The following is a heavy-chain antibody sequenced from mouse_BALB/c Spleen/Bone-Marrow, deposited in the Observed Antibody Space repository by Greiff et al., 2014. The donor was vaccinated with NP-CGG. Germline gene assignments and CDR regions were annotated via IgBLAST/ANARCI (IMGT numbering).Heavy chain of an antibody. D-gene: IGHD2-1*01. V-gene: IGHV5-12-2*01. CDR1: GFTFSSYT. J-gene: IGHJ2*01. CDR3: ARQIYFPYFDY. Sequence: EVKLVESGGGLVQPGGSLKLSCAASGFTFSSYTMSWVRQTPEKRLEWVAYISNSGGSTYYPDTVKGRFTISRDNAKNTLYLQMSSLKSEDTAMYYCARQIYFPYFDYWGQGTTLPVSS. CDR2: ISNSGGST.